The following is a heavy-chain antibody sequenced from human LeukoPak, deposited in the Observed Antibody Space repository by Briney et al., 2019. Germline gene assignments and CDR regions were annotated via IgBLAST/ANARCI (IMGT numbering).Heavy chain of an antibody. Sequence: PGGSLRLSCAASGFTFSSYTMSWVRQAPGKGLEWVSSISRSSSYIYYADSVKGRFTISRDNAMNSLDLQMNSLRAEDTAVYYCARGREGIAARWWVEEPRWYLFDPWGQGTLVTVSS. CDR1: GFTFSSYT. CDR3: ARGREGIAARWWVEEPRWYLFDP. J-gene: IGHJ5*02. CDR2: ISRSSSYI. V-gene: IGHV3-21*01. D-gene: IGHD6-6*01.